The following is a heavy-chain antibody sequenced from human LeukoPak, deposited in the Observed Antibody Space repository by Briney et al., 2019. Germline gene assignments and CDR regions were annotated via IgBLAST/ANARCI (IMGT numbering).Heavy chain of an antibody. V-gene: IGHV3-20*04. CDR1: GLSTDGYG. CDR2: INWDGGNR. Sequence: PGGSLRLSCKDSGLSTDGYGMSWVRQVPGKGLEWVCGINWDGGNRHCADSVKGRFSISRDNAENSLFLDMSSLRVEDTAFYYCAGDVSSNWYTFNLWGQGTQVTVTS. J-gene: IGHJ4*02. D-gene: IGHD6-13*01. CDR3: AGDVSSNWYTFNL.